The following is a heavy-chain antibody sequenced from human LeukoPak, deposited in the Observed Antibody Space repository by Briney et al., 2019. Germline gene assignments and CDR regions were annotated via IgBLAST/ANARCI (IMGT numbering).Heavy chain of an antibody. CDR3: ARAPPLWFGELFSWFDP. J-gene: IGHJ5*02. CDR1: GFTFSSYG. D-gene: IGHD3-10*01. CDR2: ISGSGGST. Sequence: GGSLRLSCAASGFTFSSYGMNWVRQAPGKGLEWVSAISGSGGSTYYADSVKGRFTISRDNSKNTLYLQMNSLRAEDTAVYYCARAPPLWFGELFSWFDPWGQGTLVTVSS. V-gene: IGHV3-23*01.